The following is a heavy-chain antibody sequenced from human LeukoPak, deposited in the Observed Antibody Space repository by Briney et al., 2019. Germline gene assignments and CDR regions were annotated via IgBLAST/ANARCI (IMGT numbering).Heavy chain of an antibody. D-gene: IGHD3-22*01. CDR3: ARDSAIYYYDSSGILRADY. Sequence: GGSLRLSCAASGFTVSSNYMNWVRQAPGKGLEWVSVIYSGGSTYYADSVKGRFTISRDNSKNTLYLQMNSLRAEDTAVYYCARDSAIYYYDSSGILRADYWGQGTLVTVSS. CDR2: IYSGGST. CDR1: GFTVSSNY. J-gene: IGHJ4*02. V-gene: IGHV3-66*01.